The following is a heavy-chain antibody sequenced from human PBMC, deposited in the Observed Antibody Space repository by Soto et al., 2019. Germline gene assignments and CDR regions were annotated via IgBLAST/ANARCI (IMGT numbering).Heavy chain of an antibody. Sequence: EVQLLESGGGLVQPGGSLRLSCAASGFTLSSYDMGWVRQAPGRGPEWISLIRGSGGATFHADSVEGRLTISRDISKNTLYLQMNSLRAEDSAVYYCAKDRGDNAGYPAFDIWGQGTMVTVSS. V-gene: IGHV3-23*01. CDR3: AKDRGDNAGYPAFDI. CDR1: GFTLSSYD. CDR2: IRGSGGAT. J-gene: IGHJ3*02. D-gene: IGHD3-9*01.